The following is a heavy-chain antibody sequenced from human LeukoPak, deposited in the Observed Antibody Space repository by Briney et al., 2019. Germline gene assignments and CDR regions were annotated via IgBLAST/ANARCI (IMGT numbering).Heavy chain of an antibody. Sequence: GGSLRLSCAASGFTFSSYSMNWVRQAPGKGLEWVSYISSSGGTIYYADSVKGRFTISRDNAKNSLYLQMNSLRAEDTAVYYCARGRGYSYGTDYWGQGTLITVSS. CDR2: ISSSGGTI. V-gene: IGHV3-48*01. J-gene: IGHJ4*02. CDR1: GFTFSSYS. CDR3: ARGRGYSYGTDY. D-gene: IGHD5-18*01.